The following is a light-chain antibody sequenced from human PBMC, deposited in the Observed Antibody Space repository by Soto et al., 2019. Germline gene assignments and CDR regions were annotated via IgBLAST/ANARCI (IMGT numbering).Light chain of an antibody. CDR1: SGSIASNY. CDR3: QSHDTTNVV. V-gene: IGLV6-57*02. J-gene: IGLJ3*02. CDR2: EDN. Sequence: NFMLTQSHSVSESPGKTVTISCTGSSGSIASNYVQWYQQRPGSAPTTVIYEDNKRPSGVPDRFSGSVDTSSNSASLIISGLKTEDEADYYCQSHDTTNVVFGRGTKLTVL.